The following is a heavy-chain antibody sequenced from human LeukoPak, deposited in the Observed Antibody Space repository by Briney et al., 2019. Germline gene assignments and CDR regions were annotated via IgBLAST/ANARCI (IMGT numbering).Heavy chain of an antibody. Sequence: GSLRLSCTASAFTFSSHGMHWVRQAPGKGLEWVALISYDGSNKYYGDSVRGRFTISRDNSKNMVYLQMNSLRAKDTGVYYCAKDRHDIERRYYYAMDAWGQGTTVSVSS. CDR2: ISYDGSNK. D-gene: IGHD3-9*01. CDR1: AFTFSSHG. CDR3: AKDRHDIERRYYYAMDA. J-gene: IGHJ6*02. V-gene: IGHV3-30*18.